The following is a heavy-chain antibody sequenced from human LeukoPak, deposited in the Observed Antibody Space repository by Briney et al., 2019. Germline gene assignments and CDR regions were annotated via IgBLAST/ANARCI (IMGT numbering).Heavy chain of an antibody. CDR3: AKDKNWNVCDY. CDR2: INQDGSVK. Sequence: GGSLRLSCAASGFTFSSYGMHWVRQAPGKGLEWVAHINQDGSVKNYVDSVKGRFTISRDNANNFLYLQMNSLRAEDTAVYYCAKDKNWNVCDYWGRGTLVTVSS. CDR1: GFTFSSYG. D-gene: IGHD1-1*01. J-gene: IGHJ4*02. V-gene: IGHV3-7*01.